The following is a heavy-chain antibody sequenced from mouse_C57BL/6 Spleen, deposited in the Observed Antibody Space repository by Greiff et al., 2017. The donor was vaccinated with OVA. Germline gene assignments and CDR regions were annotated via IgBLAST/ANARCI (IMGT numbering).Heavy chain of an antibody. D-gene: IGHD1-1*01. J-gene: IGHJ3*01. Sequence: EVMLVESGGDLVKPGGSLKLSCAASGFTFSSYGMSWVRQTPDKRLEWVATISSGGSYTYYPDSVKGRFTISRDNAKNTLYLQMSSLKSEDTAMYYCARGGDYGSSYFAYWGQGTLVTVSA. CDR3: ARGGDYGSSYFAY. V-gene: IGHV5-6*02. CDR1: GFTFSSYG. CDR2: ISSGGSYT.